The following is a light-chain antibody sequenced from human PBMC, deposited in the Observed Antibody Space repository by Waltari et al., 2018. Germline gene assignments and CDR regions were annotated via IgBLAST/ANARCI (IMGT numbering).Light chain of an antibody. Sequence: AIQLTQSPSSLSASVGDRVTISCRASQGISSALAWYQQKPGKVPKLLIYDASSLESGVPSRFSGSGSGTEFTLTISSLQPEDFATYYCQQFNSYPRTFGQGTKVEIK. CDR2: DAS. CDR3: QQFNSYPRT. CDR1: QGISSA. V-gene: IGKV1-13*02. J-gene: IGKJ1*01.